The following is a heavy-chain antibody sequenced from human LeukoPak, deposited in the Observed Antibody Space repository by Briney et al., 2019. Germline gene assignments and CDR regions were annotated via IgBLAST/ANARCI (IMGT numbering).Heavy chain of an antibody. Sequence: ASVKVSCKASGYTFITYGISWVRQAPGQGLEWMGWISAYNGKTNYAQKLQGRVTMTTDTSTSTAYMELRSLRSDDTAIYFCVRDERRLAAGTEHYFDYWGQGTLVTVSS. CDR3: VRDERRLAAGTEHYFDY. D-gene: IGHD6-13*01. CDR1: GYTFITYG. CDR2: ISAYNGKT. V-gene: IGHV1-18*01. J-gene: IGHJ4*02.